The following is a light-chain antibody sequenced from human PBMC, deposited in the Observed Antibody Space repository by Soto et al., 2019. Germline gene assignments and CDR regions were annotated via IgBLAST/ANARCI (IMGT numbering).Light chain of an antibody. V-gene: IGKV3-20*01. Sequence: EIVLTQSPGTLYLSPGERATLSCRASQTVSSSYLAWYQQKPGQAPRLLIYGASTRATGIPGRFSGSASVTDFTLTISRLEPEDFAVYYCQQYGPSPMYTFGQGTNLEIK. CDR3: QQYGPSPMYT. CDR2: GAS. J-gene: IGKJ2*01. CDR1: QTVSSSY.